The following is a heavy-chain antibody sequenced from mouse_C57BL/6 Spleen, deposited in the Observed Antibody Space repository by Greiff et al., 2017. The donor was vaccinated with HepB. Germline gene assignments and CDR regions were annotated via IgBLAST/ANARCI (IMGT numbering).Heavy chain of an antibody. Sequence: DVKLQESGGDLVKPGGSLKLSCAASGFTFSSYGMSWVRQTPDKRLEWVATISSGGSYTYYPDSVKGRFTISRDNAKNTLYLQMSSLKSEDTAMYYCARHPPITTVVATNWYFDVWGTGTTVTVSS. V-gene: IGHV5-6*02. CDR1: GFTFSSYG. J-gene: IGHJ1*03. D-gene: IGHD1-1*01. CDR3: ARHPPITTVVATNWYFDV. CDR2: ISSGGSYT.